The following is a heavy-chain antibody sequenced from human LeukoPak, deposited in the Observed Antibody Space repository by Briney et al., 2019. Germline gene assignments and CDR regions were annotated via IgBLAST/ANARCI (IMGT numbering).Heavy chain of an antibody. V-gene: IGHV4-59*01. CDR1: GGSISGFY. D-gene: IGHD4/OR15-4a*01. CDR3: ARMGAIAGASANPDH. Sequence: SETLSLTCTVSGGSISGFYWSWIRQPPGKGLEWIGYIYYSGITDYSPSLRSRVTMPVDTSKNQFSLKVSSVTAADTAVYYCARMGAIAGASANPDHWGQGTLVTVSS. CDR2: IYYSGIT. J-gene: IGHJ4*02.